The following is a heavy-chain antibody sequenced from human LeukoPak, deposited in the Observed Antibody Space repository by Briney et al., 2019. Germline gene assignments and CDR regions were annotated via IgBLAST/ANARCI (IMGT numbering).Heavy chain of an antibody. J-gene: IGHJ5*02. CDR3: ARADFIDAGPYLIGP. V-gene: IGHV1-2*02. CDR2: INTKSGRT. CDR1: VYSFTDYY. D-gene: IGHD3-3*01. Sequence: ASLKVSCKTSVYSFTDYYIHWVRQAPGQGLEWMGWINTKSGRTSSARTFQGRVTMTRDPSITTVYMDMAWLTSDDTAIYFCARADFIDAGPYLIGPWGQGTLVTVSS.